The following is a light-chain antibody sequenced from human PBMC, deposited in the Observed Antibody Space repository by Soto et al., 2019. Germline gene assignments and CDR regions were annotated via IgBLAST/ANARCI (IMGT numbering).Light chain of an antibody. CDR2: DVS. CDR3: CSYAGSPRYV. CDR1: SSDVGGYNY. Sequence: QSALTQPRSVSGSPGQSVTISCTGTSSDVGGYNYVSWYQQHPGKAPKVMIYDVSERPSGAPDRFSGSKSGNTASLTISGLQAEYEADYYCCSYAGSPRYVFGTGTKLTVL. V-gene: IGLV2-11*01. J-gene: IGLJ1*01.